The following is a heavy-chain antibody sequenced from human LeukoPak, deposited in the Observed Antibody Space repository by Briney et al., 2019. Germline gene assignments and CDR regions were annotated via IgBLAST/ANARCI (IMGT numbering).Heavy chain of an antibody. V-gene: IGHV3-30-3*01. CDR2: ISYDGSNK. Sequence: GGSLRLSCAASGFTFSSYAMHWVRQAPGKGLEWVAVISYDGSNKYYADSVKGRFTISRDNSKNTLYLQMNSLRAEDTAVYYCAKDSQQWLVRVGGDWFDPWGQGTLVTVSS. CDR1: GFTFSSYA. D-gene: IGHD6-19*01. J-gene: IGHJ5*02. CDR3: AKDSQQWLVRVGGDWFDP.